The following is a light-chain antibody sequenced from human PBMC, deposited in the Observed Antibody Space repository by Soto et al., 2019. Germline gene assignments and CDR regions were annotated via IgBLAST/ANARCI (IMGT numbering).Light chain of an antibody. J-gene: IGKJ4*01. CDR1: QDISNY. V-gene: IGKV1-33*01. CDR2: DAS. CDR3: QQYDNPPLT. Sequence: DIQMTQSPSSLSASVGDRVTLTCQASQDISNYLNWYQQKPGKAPKLLIYDASNLETGVPSRFSGSGSVTDFTFTISSLQAEDIVTYYCQQYDNPPLTFGGGTKVEIK.